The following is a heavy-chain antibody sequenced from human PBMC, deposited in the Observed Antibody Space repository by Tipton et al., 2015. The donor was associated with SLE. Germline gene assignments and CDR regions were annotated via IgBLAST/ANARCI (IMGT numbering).Heavy chain of an antibody. D-gene: IGHD6-13*01. Sequence: RSLRLSCTASGFTFGESGMSWFRQAPGKGLEWVSFIRSHAHGGTEQYAASVTGRFTISRDDSKSILYLQMNRLESEDTAVYYCARSLNIVAAVFDIWGQGTMVTVSS. CDR3: ARSLNIVAAVFDI. J-gene: IGHJ3*02. CDR1: GFTFGESG. CDR2: IRSHAHGGTE. V-gene: IGHV3-49*03.